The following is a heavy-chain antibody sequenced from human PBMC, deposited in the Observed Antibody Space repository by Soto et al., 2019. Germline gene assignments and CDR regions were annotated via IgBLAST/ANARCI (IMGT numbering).Heavy chain of an antibody. J-gene: IGHJ6*02. D-gene: IGHD1-26*01. CDR2: IYYSGST. CDR3: ARDIVGATREGSISYYYGMDV. Sequence: SETLSLTCTVSGGSISSGDYYWSWIRQPPGKGLEWIGYIYYSGSTYYNPSLKSRVTISVDTSKNQFSLKLSSVTAADTAVYYCARDIVGATREGSISYYYGMDVWGQGTTVTVSS. V-gene: IGHV4-30-4*01. CDR1: GGSISSGDYY.